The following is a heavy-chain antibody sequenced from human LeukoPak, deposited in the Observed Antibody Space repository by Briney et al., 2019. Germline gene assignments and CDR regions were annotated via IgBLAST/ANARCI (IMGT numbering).Heavy chain of an antibody. CDR2: INQDASEI. J-gene: IGHJ4*02. D-gene: IGHD2-21*02. CDR1: GFTFSTYW. V-gene: IGHV3-7*01. Sequence: GGSLRLYCAASGFTFSTYWMNWYRQAPGKGLEWVGNINQDASEINYVDSVRGRFTISRDNAKNSLHLQMNSLRAEDTAVYYCATDRDNSDWQKRFDSWGQGTLVTVSS. CDR3: ATDRDNSDWQKRFDS.